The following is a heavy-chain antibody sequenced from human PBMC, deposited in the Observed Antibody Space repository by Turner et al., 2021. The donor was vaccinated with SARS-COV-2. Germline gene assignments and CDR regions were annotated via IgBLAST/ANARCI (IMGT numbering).Heavy chain of an antibody. J-gene: IGHJ4*02. V-gene: IGHV3-21*05. Sequence: FSSYAMSWVRQAPGKGLEWVSYISSSSSYTNYADSVKGRFTISRDNAKNSLYLQMNSLRAEDTAVYYCAGAYDYLYKWGQGTLVTVSS. CDR3: AGAYDYLYK. D-gene: IGHD3-16*01. CDR1: FSSYA. CDR2: ISSSSSYT.